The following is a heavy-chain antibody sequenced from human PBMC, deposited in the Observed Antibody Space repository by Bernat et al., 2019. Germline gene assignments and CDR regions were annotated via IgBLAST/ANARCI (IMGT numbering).Heavy chain of an antibody. V-gene: IGHV3-72*01. J-gene: IGHJ6*03. D-gene: IGHD4-11*01. CDR2: IRNKANNYAT. CDR3: ARPPTIDSSKRGWGYYFMDV. Sequence: VQLVESGGGVVQPGRSLRLSCAASGFAFNGYYMDWVRQAPGKGLEWVGRIRNKANNYATHYAASVNGRFTISRDDSKNSLYLQMDSLKTEDTAVYYCARPPTIDSSKRGWGYYFMDVWGKGTTVTVSS. CDR1: GFAFNGYY.